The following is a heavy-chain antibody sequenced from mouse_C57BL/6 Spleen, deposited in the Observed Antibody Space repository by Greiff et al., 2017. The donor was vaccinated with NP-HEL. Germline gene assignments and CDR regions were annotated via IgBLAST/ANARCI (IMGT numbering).Heavy chain of an antibody. Sequence: QVQLKESGPELVKPGASVKISCKASGYAFSSSWMNWVKQRPGKGLEWIGRIYPGDGDTNYNGKFKGKATLTADKSSSTAYMQLSSLTSEDSAVYFCARYDYGEGFAYWGQGTLVTVSA. CDR1: GYAFSSSW. CDR3: ARYDYGEGFAY. D-gene: IGHD2-4*01. CDR2: IYPGDGDT. V-gene: IGHV1-82*01. J-gene: IGHJ3*01.